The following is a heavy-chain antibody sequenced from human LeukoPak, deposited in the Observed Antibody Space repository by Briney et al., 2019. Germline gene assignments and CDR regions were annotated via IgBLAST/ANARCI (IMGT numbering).Heavy chain of an antibody. V-gene: IGHV5-51*01. Sequence: PGESLKISCKGSGYRFGNYWIAWVRQMPGKGPESMGIIYPGDSDTRYSPSFQGQVTFSADKSISTAYLQWSSLKASDTAMYYCARLSDGYNDFWGQGTLVTVSS. CDR2: IYPGDSDT. D-gene: IGHD5-24*01. CDR3: ARLSDGYNDF. J-gene: IGHJ4*02. CDR1: GYRFGNYW.